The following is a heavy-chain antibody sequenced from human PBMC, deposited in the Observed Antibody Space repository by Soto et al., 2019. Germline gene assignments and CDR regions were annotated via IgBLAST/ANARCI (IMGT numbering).Heavy chain of an antibody. V-gene: IGHV4-4*02. Sequence: PSETLSLTCAVSGGSISSSNWWSWVRQPPGKGLKWIGEIYHSESTNYNPYLKNRVTKSVEKSKNKFSLTLSSVTGADTAVYFCASSTQHYFDSSGFPTGPHFALDVWGRGKMVT. J-gene: IGHJ3*01. CDR2: IYHSEST. D-gene: IGHD3-22*01. CDR1: GGSISSSNW. CDR3: ASSTQHYFDSSGFPTGPHFALDV.